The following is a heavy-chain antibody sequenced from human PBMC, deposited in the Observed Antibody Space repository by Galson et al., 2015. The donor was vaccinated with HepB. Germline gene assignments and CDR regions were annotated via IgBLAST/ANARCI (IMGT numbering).Heavy chain of an antibody. D-gene: IGHD1-20*01. J-gene: IGHJ3*02. Sequence: PALVKPTQTLTLTCTFSGFSLSTSGVGVGWIRQPPGKALEWLALIYWDDDKRYSPSLKSRLTITKDTSKNQVVLTMTNMDPVDTATYYCALANWTDAFDIWGQGTMVTVSS. CDR3: ALANWTDAFDI. V-gene: IGHV2-5*02. CDR2: IYWDDDK. CDR1: GFSLSTSGVG.